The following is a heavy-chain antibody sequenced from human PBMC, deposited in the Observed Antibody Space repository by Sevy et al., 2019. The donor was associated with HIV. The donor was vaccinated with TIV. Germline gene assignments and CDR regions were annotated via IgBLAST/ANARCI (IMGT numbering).Heavy chain of an antibody. J-gene: IGHJ6*02. Sequence: SETLSLTCTVSGGSISSGGYYWSWIRQHPGKGLEWIGYIYYSGSTYYNPSLKSRVTISVDTSKNQFSLKLSSVTAADTAVYYCARDLHYCSSTSCYDDYYYGMDVWGQGTTVTVSS. CDR3: ARDLHYCSSTSCYDDYYYGMDV. V-gene: IGHV4-31*03. D-gene: IGHD2-2*01. CDR1: GGSISSGGYY. CDR2: IYYSGST.